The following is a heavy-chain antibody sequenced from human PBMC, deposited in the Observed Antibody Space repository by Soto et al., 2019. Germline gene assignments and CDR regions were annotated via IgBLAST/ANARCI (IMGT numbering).Heavy chain of an antibody. V-gene: IGHV3-15*07. CDR3: STGAPRVGLDH. Sequence: PGGSLRLSCAGSGFIFSNAWMNWVRQAPGKGLEWVGRIKSKPDGGTMDYAAPVKGRFTISRDDSENTVYVQMNSLKTEDTGVYYCSTGAPRVGLDHWGQGTLVTVSS. CDR1: GFIFSNAW. J-gene: IGHJ4*02. CDR2: IKSKPDGGTM.